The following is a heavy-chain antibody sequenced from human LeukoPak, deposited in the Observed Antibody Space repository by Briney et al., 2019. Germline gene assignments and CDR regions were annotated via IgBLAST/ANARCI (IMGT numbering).Heavy chain of an antibody. CDR3: AREDYYYMDV. J-gene: IGHJ6*03. V-gene: IGHV4-61*02. CDR1: GGSISSGSYY. Sequence: SQTLSLTCTVSGGSISSGSYYWSWIRQPAGKGLEWIGRIYTSGSTNYNPSLKSRVTISVDTSKNQFSLKLSSVTAADTAVYYCAREDYYYMDVWGKGTTVTVS. CDR2: IYTSGST.